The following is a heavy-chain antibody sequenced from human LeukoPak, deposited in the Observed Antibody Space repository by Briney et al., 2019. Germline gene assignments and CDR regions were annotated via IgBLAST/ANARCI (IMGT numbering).Heavy chain of an antibody. CDR2: IYTSGST. D-gene: IGHD3-22*01. Sequence: SSETLSLTCAVYGGSISSYYWSWIRQPAGKGLEWIGRIYTSGSTNYNPSLKSRATMSVDTSKNQFSLKLSSVTAADTAVYYCARDPGYYDSSGPPDAFDIWGQGTMVTVSS. J-gene: IGHJ3*02. CDR1: GGSISSYY. V-gene: IGHV4-4*07. CDR3: ARDPGYYDSSGPPDAFDI.